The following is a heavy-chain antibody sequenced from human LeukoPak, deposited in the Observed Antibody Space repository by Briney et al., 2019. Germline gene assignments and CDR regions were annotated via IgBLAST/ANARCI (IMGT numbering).Heavy chain of an antibody. Sequence: GGSLRLSCAASGFTFSNYAMNWVRQAPGKGLEWVSYISSSGSTIYYADSVKGRFTISRDNAKNSLYLQMNSLRAEDTAVYYCARTLIYAFDIWGQGTMVTVSS. CDR2: ISSSGSTI. CDR3: ARTLIYAFDI. J-gene: IGHJ3*02. D-gene: IGHD2/OR15-2a*01. CDR1: GFTFSNYA. V-gene: IGHV3-48*03.